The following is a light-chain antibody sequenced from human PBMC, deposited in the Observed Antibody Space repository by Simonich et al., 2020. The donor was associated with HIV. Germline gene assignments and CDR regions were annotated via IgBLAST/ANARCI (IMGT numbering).Light chain of an antibody. CDR2: GAS. Sequence: EIVMTQSPATLSVSPGERATLSCRASKSISSNLAWYQQKPGQAPRLRIYGASTRATGIPARFSGSGSGTEFTLTISNMQSEDFVVYYCQQYNNWPLFFGQGTKLEIK. CDR1: KSISSN. CDR3: QQYNNWPLF. J-gene: IGKJ2*01. V-gene: IGKV3-15*01.